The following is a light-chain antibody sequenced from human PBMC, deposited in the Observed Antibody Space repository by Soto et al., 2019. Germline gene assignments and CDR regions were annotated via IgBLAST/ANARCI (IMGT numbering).Light chain of an antibody. CDR3: GSYSSTNTLGL. J-gene: IGLJ2*01. CDR2: DVS. CDR1: SSDVGGYNY. V-gene: IGLV2-14*01. Sequence: QSALTQPASVSGSPGQSITISCFRTSSDVGGYNYVSWLQQHPGKAPKLMIYDVSNRPSGVSDRFSGSKSGNTTSLTISGLQADDEADDYGGSYSSTNTLGLFGAGTQLTVL.